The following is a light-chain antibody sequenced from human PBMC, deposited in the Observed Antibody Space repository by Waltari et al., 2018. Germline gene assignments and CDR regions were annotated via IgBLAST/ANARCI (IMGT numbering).Light chain of an antibody. CDR1: QGINTF. CDR3: LQVNSYPHT. V-gene: IGKV1-9*01. Sequence: DIQLTQSPSFLSASVGDRVTITCRASQGINTFLAWHQHKPGQAPNLLIYSASTLQSGVPSRFSGSGSGTDFTLTISGLQPEDYATYYCLQVNSYPHTFGQGTKLEIK. J-gene: IGKJ2*01. CDR2: SAS.